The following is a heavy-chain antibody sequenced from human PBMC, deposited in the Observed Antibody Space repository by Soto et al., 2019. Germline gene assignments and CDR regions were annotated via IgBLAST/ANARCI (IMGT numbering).Heavy chain of an antibody. CDR1: GFTFSTYG. CDR2: ISYDGYLK. V-gene: IGHV3-30*18. CDR3: AKDFKVSGSHYGTLNYYYGMDV. Sequence: LRLSCAASGFTFSTYGMQWVRQAPGKGLEWVAVISYDGYLKYYADAVKGRFTVARDNSKNTLFLEMNSLRVEDTAVYFCAKDFKVSGSHYGTLNYYYGMDVWGQGTTVTVSS. J-gene: IGHJ6*02. D-gene: IGHD3-10*01.